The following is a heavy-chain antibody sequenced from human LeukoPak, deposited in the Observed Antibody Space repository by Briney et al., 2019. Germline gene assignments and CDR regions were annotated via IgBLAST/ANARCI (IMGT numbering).Heavy chain of an antibody. Sequence: GGSLRLSCAASGFAFSSYAMSWVRQAPGKGLEWVSTISNSDDSTYYADSVKGRFTISRDNSENTLYLQMNSLRAEDTAVYYCAKATGYLLWGQGTLVTVSS. D-gene: IGHD1-14*01. CDR2: ISNSDDST. V-gene: IGHV3-23*01. J-gene: IGHJ4*02. CDR1: GFAFSSYA. CDR3: AKATGYLL.